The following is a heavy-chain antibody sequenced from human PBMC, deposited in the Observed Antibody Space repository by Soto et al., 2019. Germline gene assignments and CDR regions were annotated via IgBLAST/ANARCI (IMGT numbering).Heavy chain of an antibody. Sequence: GGSLRLSCAASGFTFSSYSMNWVRQAPGKGLEWVSYISSSSSTTYYADSVKGRFTISRDNAKNSLYLQMNSLRAEDTAVYYCARGRYYYGSGSYGSFRPFDYWGQGTLVTVSS. CDR1: GFTFSSYS. D-gene: IGHD3-10*01. CDR2: ISSSSSTT. J-gene: IGHJ4*02. CDR3: ARGRYYYGSGSYGSFRPFDY. V-gene: IGHV3-48*01.